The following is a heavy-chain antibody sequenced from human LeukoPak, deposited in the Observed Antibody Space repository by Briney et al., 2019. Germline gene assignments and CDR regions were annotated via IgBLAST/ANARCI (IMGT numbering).Heavy chain of an antibody. Sequence: ASVKVSCKASGYTFTSYGISWVRQAPGQGLEWMGWISAYNGNTNYAQKLQGRVTMTTDTSTSTAYMELNNLGSEDTAIYYCARGLGDYNTDWFPVSGYWGQGTPVTVSS. V-gene: IGHV1-18*01. CDR2: ISAYNGNT. J-gene: IGHJ4*02. CDR3: ARGLGDYNTDWFPVSGY. CDR1: GYTFTSYG. D-gene: IGHD3-9*01.